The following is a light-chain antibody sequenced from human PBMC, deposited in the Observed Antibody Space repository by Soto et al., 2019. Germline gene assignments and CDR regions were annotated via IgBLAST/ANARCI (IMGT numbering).Light chain of an antibody. Sequence: QSVLTQPPSVSGAPGQRVTISCTGSSSNIGAGYDVHWYQQLPGTAPKLLIYGNSNRPSGVPDRFSGSKSGTSASLAIIGLQAEDEADYYCPSYDSSLSGHVVFGGGTKLTVL. J-gene: IGLJ2*01. CDR1: SSNIGAGYD. CDR2: GNS. CDR3: PSYDSSLSGHVV. V-gene: IGLV1-40*01.